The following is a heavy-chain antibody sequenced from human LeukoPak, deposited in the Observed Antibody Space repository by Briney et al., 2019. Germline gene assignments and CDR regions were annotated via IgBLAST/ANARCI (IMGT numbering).Heavy chain of an antibody. Sequence: SETLSLTCTVSGGSLNTPNYYWGWIRQTPGKGLEWIGNIFYSGGTYYSPSLTSRVTISLDTSRNQFSLRLNSVTAADTAVYYCARWVGGSSTVGLNFDYWGQGTLVTVSS. CDR2: IFYSGGT. J-gene: IGHJ4*02. D-gene: IGHD1-26*01. CDR1: GGSLNTPNYY. CDR3: ARWVGGSSTVGLNFDY. V-gene: IGHV4-39*07.